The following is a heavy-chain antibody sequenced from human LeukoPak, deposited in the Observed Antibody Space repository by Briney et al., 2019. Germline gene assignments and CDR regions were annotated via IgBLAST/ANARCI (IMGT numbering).Heavy chain of an antibody. CDR2: ISSDGGGT. D-gene: IGHD1-14*01. Sequence: GGSLRLSCSASGFIFTPYAMHWVRQAPGKGLEYVSAISSDGGGTYYTDSVKGRFTISRDNSKSTLYLQMRSLRPEDTAVYYCVRYTDSSYPDWGQGTLVTVSS. CDR3: VRYTDSSYPD. CDR1: GFIFTPYA. J-gene: IGHJ4*02. V-gene: IGHV3-64D*06.